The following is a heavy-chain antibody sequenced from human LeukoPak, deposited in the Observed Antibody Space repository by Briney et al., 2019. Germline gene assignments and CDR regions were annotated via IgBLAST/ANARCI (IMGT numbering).Heavy chain of an antibody. Sequence: SETLSLTCTVSGGSISSYYWSWIRQPPGKGLEWIGYIYYSGSTNYNPSLKSRVTISVDTSKNQFSLKLISMTAADTAVYYCARGLRIDNWFDPWGQGTLVTVSS. CDR1: GGSISSYY. CDR3: ARGLRIDNWFDP. D-gene: IGHD5-12*01. V-gene: IGHV4-59*01. J-gene: IGHJ5*02. CDR2: IYYSGST.